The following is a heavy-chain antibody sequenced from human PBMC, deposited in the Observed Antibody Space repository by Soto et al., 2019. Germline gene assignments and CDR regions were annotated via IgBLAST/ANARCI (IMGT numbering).Heavy chain of an antibody. Sequence: QLQLQESGPGLVKPSETLSLTCTVSGGSISSSNYYWGWIRQPPGKGLEWIGNIYYSGSTYYNPSLKSRVTISADPSKNQFSLQLSSVTAADTAVYYCARRSSGSYSDYWGQGTLVTVSS. D-gene: IGHD3-10*01. CDR1: GGSISSSNYY. CDR3: ARRSSGSYSDY. J-gene: IGHJ4*02. V-gene: IGHV4-39*01. CDR2: IYYSGST.